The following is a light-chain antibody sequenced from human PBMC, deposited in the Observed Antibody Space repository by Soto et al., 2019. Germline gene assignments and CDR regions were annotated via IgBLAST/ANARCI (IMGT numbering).Light chain of an antibody. CDR2: DAS. J-gene: IGKJ1*01. Sequence: DIVLTQSPATLSLSPGERATLSCRASQSVRNYLSWYQQKPGQAPRLLIYDASTRPTGIPGRFSGSGSGTDFTLTISSLEPEDFAVYYCQQRSNGPWTFGQGTKVEIK. CDR1: QSVRNY. CDR3: QQRSNGPWT. V-gene: IGKV3-11*01.